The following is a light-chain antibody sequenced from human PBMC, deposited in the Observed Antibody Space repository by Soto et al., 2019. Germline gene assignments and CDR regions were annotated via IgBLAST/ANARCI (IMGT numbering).Light chain of an antibody. CDR1: QSVSSN. V-gene: IGKV3-15*01. CDR2: GAS. Sequence: EIVMTQSPATLSVSPGERATLSCRASQSVSSNLAWYQQKPGQAPRLLIYGASTRATGVPARFSGSGSGTEFTLTISSLQSEDFAVYCCQQNKDWPGTFGQGTKVDIK. J-gene: IGKJ1*01. CDR3: QQNKDWPGT.